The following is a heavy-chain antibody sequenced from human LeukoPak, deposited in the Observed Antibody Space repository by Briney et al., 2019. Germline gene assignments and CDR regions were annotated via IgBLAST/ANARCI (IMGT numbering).Heavy chain of an antibody. CDR2: IYYSGST. Sequence: SETLSLTCTVSGGSISSSSYYWGWIRQPPGKGLEWIGSIYYSGSTYYNPSLKSRVTISVDTSRNQFSLKLSSVTAADTAVYYCARPSTGSSSSVFDYWGQGTLVTVSS. V-gene: IGHV4-39*01. D-gene: IGHD6-6*01. CDR3: ARPSTGSSSSVFDY. J-gene: IGHJ4*02. CDR1: GGSISSSSYY.